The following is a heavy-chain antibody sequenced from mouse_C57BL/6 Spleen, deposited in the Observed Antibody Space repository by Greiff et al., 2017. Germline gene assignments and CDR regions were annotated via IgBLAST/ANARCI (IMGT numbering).Heavy chain of an antibody. D-gene: IGHD1-1*01. CDR2: IDPSDSYT. J-gene: IGHJ2*01. CDR1: GYTFTSYW. CDR3: ARGGTTVVVDYFDY. V-gene: IGHV1-69*01. Sequence: VQLQQPGAELVMPGASVKLSCKASGYTFTSYWMHWVKQRPGQGLEWIGEIDPSDSYTNYNQKFKGKSTLTVDKSSSTAYMQLSSLTSEDSAVYYCARGGTTVVVDYFDYWGQGTTLTVSS.